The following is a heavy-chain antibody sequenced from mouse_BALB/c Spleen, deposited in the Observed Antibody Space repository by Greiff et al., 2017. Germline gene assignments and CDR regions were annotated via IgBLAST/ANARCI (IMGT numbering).Heavy chain of an antibody. CDR2: IWGGGST. J-gene: IGHJ4*01. Sequence: VKLMESGPGLVAPSHSLSITCTVSGFSLSRYSVHWVRQPPGKGLEWLGMIWGGGSTDYNSALKSRLSISKDNSKSQVFLKMNSLQTDDTAMYYCARTLSTTVVDDYAMDYWGQGTSVTVSS. CDR3: ARTLSTTVVDDYAMDY. CDR1: GFSLSRYS. D-gene: IGHD1-1*01. V-gene: IGHV2-6-4*01.